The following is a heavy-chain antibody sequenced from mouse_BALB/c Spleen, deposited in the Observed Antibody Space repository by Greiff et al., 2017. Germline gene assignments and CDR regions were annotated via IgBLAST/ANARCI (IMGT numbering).Heavy chain of an antibody. CDR1: GFTFSSYG. CDR2: INSNGGST. CDR3: ARDGGWYFDV. V-gene: IGHV5-6-3*01. Sequence: DVKLVESGGGLVQPGGSLKLSCAASGFTFSSYGMSWVRQTPDKRLELVATINSNGGSTYYPDSVKGRFTISRDNAKNTLYLQMSSLKSEDTAMYYCARDGGWYFDVWGAGTTVTVSS. J-gene: IGHJ1*01.